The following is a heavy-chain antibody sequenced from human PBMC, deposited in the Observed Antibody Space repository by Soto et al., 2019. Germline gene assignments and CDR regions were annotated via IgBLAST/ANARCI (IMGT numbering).Heavy chain of an antibody. J-gene: IGHJ4*02. V-gene: IGHV3-66*04. CDR1: GVTVSSNY. Sequence: EVQLVESGGGLVQPGGSLRLSCAASGVTVSSNYMSWVRQAPGKGLEWVSVIYSGGSTYYADSVKGRFTISRDNSKNTLYLQMNSLRAEDTAVYYCARHGYNYGGGYFDYWGQGTLGTVSS. D-gene: IGHD5-18*01. CDR2: IYSGGST. CDR3: ARHGYNYGGGYFDY.